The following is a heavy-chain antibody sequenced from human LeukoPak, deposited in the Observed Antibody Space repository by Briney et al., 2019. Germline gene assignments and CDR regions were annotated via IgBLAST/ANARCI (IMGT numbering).Heavy chain of an antibody. J-gene: IGHJ6*03. CDR2: IYYSGST. CDR3: ARVVSAVSSSGYYYYYMDG. D-gene: IGHD6-6*01. Sequence: SETLSLTCTVSGGSISSSSYYWGWIRQPPGKGLEWIGSIYYSGSTYYNPSLKSRVTISVDTSKNQFSLKLSSVTAADTAVYYCARVVSAVSSSGYYYYYMDGWGKGTTVTVSS. CDR1: GGSISSSSYY. V-gene: IGHV4-39*07.